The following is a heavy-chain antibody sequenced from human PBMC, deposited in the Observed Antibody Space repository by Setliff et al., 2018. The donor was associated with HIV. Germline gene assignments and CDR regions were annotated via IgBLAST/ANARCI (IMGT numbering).Heavy chain of an antibody. CDR3: ARLPYYVSGGVFDH. D-gene: IGHD3-10*01. Sequence: AGESLTISCQCSGFNFLAHWIGWVRQVPEKGLEWMGIVYPGDSDTRYNPSFEGQVTVSADKTITTAYLQLTSLKASDTAMYFCARLPYYVSGGVFDHWGKGTLVTVSS. J-gene: IGHJ4*02. V-gene: IGHV5-51*01. CDR1: GFNFLAHW. CDR2: VYPGDSDT.